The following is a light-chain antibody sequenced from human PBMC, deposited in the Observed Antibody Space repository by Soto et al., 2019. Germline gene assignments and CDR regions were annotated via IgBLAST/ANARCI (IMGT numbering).Light chain of an antibody. CDR1: QSITRN. CDR3: QQYNNWPMWT. V-gene: IGKV3-15*01. Sequence: EIVMTQSPATLSVSPGERATLSCRVSQSITRNLAWYQQSPGQAPRLLIYGASTRATGIPARFSGSGSGTEFTLTINSLQSEDFAVYYCQQYNNWPMWTFGQGTKVDI. CDR2: GAS. J-gene: IGKJ1*01.